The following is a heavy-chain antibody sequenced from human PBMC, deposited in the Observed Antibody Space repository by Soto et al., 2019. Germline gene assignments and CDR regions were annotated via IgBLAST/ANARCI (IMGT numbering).Heavy chain of an antibody. J-gene: IGHJ6*03. CDR1: GGSFSGYY. CDR3: ARGRGSTKQWLVLAHYYYYMDV. D-gene: IGHD6-19*01. V-gene: IGHV4-34*01. CDR2: INHSGST. Sequence: SETLSLTCAVYGGSFSGYYWSWIRQPPGKGLEWIGEINHSGSTNYNPSLKSRVTISVDTSKNQFSLKLSSVTAADTAVYYCARGRGSTKQWLVLAHYYYYMDVWGKGTTVTVSS.